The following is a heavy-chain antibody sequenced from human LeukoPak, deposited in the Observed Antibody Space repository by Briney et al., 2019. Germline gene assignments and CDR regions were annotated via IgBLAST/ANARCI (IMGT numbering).Heavy chain of an antibody. CDR2: IYPGDSDT. Sequence: GESLKTSCKGSGYSFSSYWIGWVRQMPGKGLEWMGIIYPGDSDTRYSPSFQGQVTISADKSISTAYLQWTTLKASDTAVYYCARRSVPAVGKPHDAFDIWGQGTLVTVSS. CDR1: GYSFSSYW. V-gene: IGHV5-51*01. CDR3: ARRSVPAVGKPHDAFDI. D-gene: IGHD2-2*01. J-gene: IGHJ3*02.